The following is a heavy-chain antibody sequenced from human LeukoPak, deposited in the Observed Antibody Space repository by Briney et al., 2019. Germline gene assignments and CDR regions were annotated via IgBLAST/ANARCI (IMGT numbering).Heavy chain of an antibody. V-gene: IGHV3-74*01. CDR3: ARDTAMGYYYMDV. CDR1: GFTFSSYW. J-gene: IGHJ6*03. D-gene: IGHD5-18*01. Sequence: GALRLSCAASGFTFSSYWMHWVRQAPGKGLVWVSRINSDGSSTSYADSVKGRFTISRDNAKNTLYLQMNSLRAEDTAVYYCARDTAMGYYYMDVWGKGTTVTISS. CDR2: INSDGSST.